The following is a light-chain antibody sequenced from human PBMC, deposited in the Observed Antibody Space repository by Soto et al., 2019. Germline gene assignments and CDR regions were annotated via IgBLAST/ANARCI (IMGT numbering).Light chain of an antibody. CDR3: QQYDNFPLT. V-gene: IGKV1-33*01. CDR1: QDISKY. Sequence: DIQMNQSPSSLSASVGDRVTITCQASQDISKYLNWYQQKPGKAPKLLINDASNLETGVPSRFSGSGSGTNYTFTINSLQPEDFATYYCQQYDNFPLTFGGGTKVEIK. CDR2: DAS. J-gene: IGKJ4*01.